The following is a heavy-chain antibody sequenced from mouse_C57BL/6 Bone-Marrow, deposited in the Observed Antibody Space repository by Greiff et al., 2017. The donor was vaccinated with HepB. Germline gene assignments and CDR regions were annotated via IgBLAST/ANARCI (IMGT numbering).Heavy chain of an antibody. CDR1: GFNIKDDY. CDR3: TGYDGFAY. V-gene: IGHV14-4*01. J-gene: IGHJ3*01. D-gene: IGHD2-2*01. CDR2: IDPENGDT. Sequence: EVQLQQSGAELVRPGASVKLSCTASGFNIKDDYMHWVKQRPEQGLEWIGCIDPENGDTEYASKFQGKATITADTSSNTAYLQLSSLTSEDTAVYYCTGYDGFAYWGQGTLVTVSA.